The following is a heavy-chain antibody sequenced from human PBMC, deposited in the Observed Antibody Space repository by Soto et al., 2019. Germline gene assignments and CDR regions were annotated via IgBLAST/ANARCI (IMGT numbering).Heavy chain of an antibody. J-gene: IGHJ6*02. Sequence: EVQLVESGGGLVKPGGSLRLSCAASGFTFSSYSMNWVRQAPGKGLEWVSSISSSSSYIYYADSVKGRFTTSRDNAKNSLYLQMNSLRAEDTAVYYCARDMGPHGMDVWGQGTTVTVSS. D-gene: IGHD1-26*01. CDR3: ARDMGPHGMDV. CDR1: GFTFSSYS. CDR2: ISSSSSYI. V-gene: IGHV3-21*01.